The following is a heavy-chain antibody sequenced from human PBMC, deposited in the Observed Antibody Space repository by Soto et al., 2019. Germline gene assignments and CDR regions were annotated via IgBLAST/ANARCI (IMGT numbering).Heavy chain of an antibody. J-gene: IGHJ4*02. V-gene: IGHV4-39*01. CDR3: ARLFPHSGSYLDY. CDR2: SYYSGST. CDR1: GGSISSSSYY. Sequence: QLQLQESGPGLVKPSETLSLTCTVSGGSISSSSYYWGWIRQPPGKGLEWIGSSYYSGSTYYNPTLKSRVTMSVDTAKNQFSLKLSSVTAADTAVYYCARLFPHSGSYLDYWGQGTLVTVSS. D-gene: IGHD1-26*01.